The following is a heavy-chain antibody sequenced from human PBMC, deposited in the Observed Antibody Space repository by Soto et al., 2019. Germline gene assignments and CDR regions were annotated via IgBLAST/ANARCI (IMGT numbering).Heavy chain of an antibody. CDR3: AREKGEYCSSNSCYHGGYFDY. CDR2: ISYDGSNK. Sequence: GGSLRLSCAASGFTFSSYAMHWVRQAPGKGLERVAVISYDGSNKYYADSVKGRFTISRDNSKNTLYLQMNSLRAEDTAVYYCAREKGEYCSSNSCYHGGYFDYRGQGTLVTVSS. J-gene: IGHJ4*02. D-gene: IGHD2-2*01. CDR1: GFTFSSYA. V-gene: IGHV3-30-3*01.